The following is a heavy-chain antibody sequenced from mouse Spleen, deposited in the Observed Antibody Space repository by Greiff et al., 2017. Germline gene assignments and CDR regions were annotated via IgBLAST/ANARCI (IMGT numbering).Heavy chain of an antibody. V-gene: IGHV1-15*01. CDR1: GYTFTDYE. D-gene: IGHD2-4*01. CDR2: IDPETGGT. J-gene: IGHJ4*01. Sequence: QVQLKQSGAELVRPGASVTLSCKASGYTFTDYEMHWVKQTPVHGLEWIGAIDPETGGTAYNQKFKGKAILTADKSSSTAYMELRSLTSEDSAVYYCTRGEDYGYAMDYWGQGTSVTVSS. CDR3: TRGEDYGYAMDY.